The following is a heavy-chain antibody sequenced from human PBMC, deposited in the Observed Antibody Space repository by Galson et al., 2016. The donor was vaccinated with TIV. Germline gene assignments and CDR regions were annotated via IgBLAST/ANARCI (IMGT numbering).Heavy chain of an antibody. CDR1: GSSIMPYY. Sequence: ETLSLTCTVSGSSIMPYYWTWIRQPPGKGLEWIGHIFNSETITYNPSLNSRITISVDSSNRQFSLKLHSVTAADTAMYFCAVLLGEDTGGPQHPYYYMAVWGKGTTVTVSS. D-gene: IGHD3-16*01. V-gene: IGHV4-59*01. J-gene: IGHJ6*03. CDR2: IFNSETI. CDR3: AVLLGEDTGGPQHPYYYMAV.